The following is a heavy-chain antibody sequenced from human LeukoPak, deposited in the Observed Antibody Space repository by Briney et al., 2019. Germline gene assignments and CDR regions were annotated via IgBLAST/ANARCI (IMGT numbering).Heavy chain of an antibody. D-gene: IGHD6-19*01. V-gene: IGHV3-23*01. Sequence: GGSLRVSCAASGFTFSSYVMSWVRQAPGKGLEWVSGISGSGGSTYYADSVKGRFTISRDNAKNSLYLQMNSLRAEDTAVYYCATLTVASSFDYWGQGTLVTVSS. CDR1: GFTFSSYV. CDR3: ATLTVASSFDY. J-gene: IGHJ4*02. CDR2: ISGSGGST.